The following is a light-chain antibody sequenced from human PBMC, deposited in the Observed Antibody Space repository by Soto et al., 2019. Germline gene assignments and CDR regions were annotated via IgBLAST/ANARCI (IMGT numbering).Light chain of an antibody. Sequence: AIQMTQSPSSLSASLGDRVTISCRASQGIGNALGWYQQKQGKPPKVLISGASNLQRGVPPRFSGSVSGTDGTIAISSLQTDDVATYYCQHYNTYRETFGHGTKVDI. V-gene: IGKV1-6*01. CDR1: QGIGNA. CDR2: GAS. CDR3: QHYNTYRET. J-gene: IGKJ1*01.